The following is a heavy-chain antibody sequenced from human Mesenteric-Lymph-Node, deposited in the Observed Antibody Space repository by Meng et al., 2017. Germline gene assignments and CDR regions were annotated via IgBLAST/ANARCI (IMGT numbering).Heavy chain of an antibody. CDR3: ARGYYDSSGYYPFDY. J-gene: IGHJ4*02. Sequence: QGQLVPSGAGVNKPGASGQVSCKASGSTLTGYYMHWVRQAPGQGLEWMGRINPNSGGTNYAQKFQGRVTMTRDTSISTAYMELSRLRSDDTAVYYCARGYYDSSGYYPFDYWGQGTLVTVSS. CDR2: INPNSGGT. CDR1: GSTLTGYY. D-gene: IGHD3-22*01. V-gene: IGHV1-2*06.